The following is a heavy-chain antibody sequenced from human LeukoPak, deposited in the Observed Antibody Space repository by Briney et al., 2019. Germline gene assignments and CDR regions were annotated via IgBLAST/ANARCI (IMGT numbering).Heavy chain of an antibody. CDR3: AKDPYDYVWGSYRSYYFDY. Sequence: GGSLRLSCAASGFTFSSYWMSWVRQAPGKGLEWVSAISGSGGSTYYADSVKGRFTISRDNSKNTLYLQMNSLRAEDTAVYYCAKDPYDYVWGSYRSYYFDYWGQGTLVTVSS. CDR1: GFTFSSYW. V-gene: IGHV3-23*01. CDR2: ISGSGGST. J-gene: IGHJ4*02. D-gene: IGHD3-16*02.